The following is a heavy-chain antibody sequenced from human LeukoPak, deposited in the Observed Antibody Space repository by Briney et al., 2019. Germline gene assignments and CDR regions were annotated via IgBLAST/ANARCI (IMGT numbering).Heavy chain of an antibody. D-gene: IGHD3-10*01. J-gene: IGHJ4*02. CDR3: ARESTYYYGSGSPSFDY. CDR2: ISSSGSTI. Sequence: WGSLRLYCAASGFTFRDYYMSWLRQAPGKGLEWVSYISSSGSTIYYADAVKGRFTISRDNAKNSLYLQMNGLRAEDTAVYYCARESTYYYGSGSPSFDYWGQGTLVTVSS. CDR1: GFTFRDYY. V-gene: IGHV3-11*04.